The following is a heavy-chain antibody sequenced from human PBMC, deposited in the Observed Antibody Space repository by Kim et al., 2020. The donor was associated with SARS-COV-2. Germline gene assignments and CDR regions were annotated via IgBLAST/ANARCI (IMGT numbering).Heavy chain of an antibody. CDR1: GSSVRSSY. V-gene: IGHV3-53*01. CDR2: IHDAGST. J-gene: IGHJ4*01. D-gene: IGHD1-26*01. Sequence: GGSLRLSCAASGSSVRSSYMTWVRQAPGKGLEWVSAIHDAGSTYYAYSVKGRFTISRDISKDTLYLQMNSLRAEDTAVYYCSRLTVGGYFHYLGYGSLVT. CDR3: SRLTVGGYFHY.